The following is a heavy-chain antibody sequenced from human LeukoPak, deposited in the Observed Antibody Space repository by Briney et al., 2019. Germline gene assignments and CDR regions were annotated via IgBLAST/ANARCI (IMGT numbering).Heavy chain of an antibody. Sequence: SETLSLTCTVSGGSISSSSYYWGWIRQPPGKGLEWIGSIDYSGSTYYNPSLKSRVTISEDTSKIQFSLRLNSVTAADTAVYYCARSYSNYHVWTFSNWGQGTLVTVSS. D-gene: IGHD4-11*01. CDR2: IDYSGST. CDR1: GGSISSSSYY. CDR3: ARSYSNYHVWTFSN. V-gene: IGHV4-39*07. J-gene: IGHJ4*02.